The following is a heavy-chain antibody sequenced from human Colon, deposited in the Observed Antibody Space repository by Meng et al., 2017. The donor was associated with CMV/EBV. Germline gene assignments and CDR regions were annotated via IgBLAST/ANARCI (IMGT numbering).Heavy chain of an antibody. CDR1: GESFSLYY. Sequence: SETLSLTCAVYGESFSLYYWSWIRQLPGKGLEWIGEINHIGITNYNPSLKSRVTISVDTSKNQFSLKLSSVTAADTAVYYCARGRVYLGSYDFWSGYYGMDVWGQGTTVTVSS. V-gene: IGHV4-34*01. D-gene: IGHD3-3*01. CDR3: ARGRVYLGSYDFWSGYYGMDV. J-gene: IGHJ6*02. CDR2: INHIGIT.